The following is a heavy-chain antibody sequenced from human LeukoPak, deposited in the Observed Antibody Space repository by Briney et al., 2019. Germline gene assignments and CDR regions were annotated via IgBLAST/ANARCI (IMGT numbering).Heavy chain of an antibody. CDR2: IYYSGST. V-gene: IGHV4-59*01. J-gene: IGHJ5*02. CDR3: ARDKVAVAGTGWFDP. Sequence: SETLSLTCTVSGGSIGSYYRSWIRQPPGKGLEWIGYIYYSGSTNYNPSLKSRVTISVDTSKNQFSLKLSSVTAADTAVYYCARDKVAVAGTGWFDPWGQGTLVTVSS. D-gene: IGHD6-19*01. CDR1: GGSIGSYY.